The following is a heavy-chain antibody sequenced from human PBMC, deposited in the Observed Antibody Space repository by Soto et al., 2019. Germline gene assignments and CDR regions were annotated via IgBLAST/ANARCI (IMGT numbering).Heavy chain of an antibody. CDR3: VRGGGYDAFDH. V-gene: IGHV4-30-2*06. CDR2: INHFEST. Sequence: QLQLQESGSGVVRTSETLSLTCTVFGASISYGGFSWGWIRQSPGKGLEWIGYINHFESTYFHPSIKSRLSMSIDRSRNMFALNLSSVTAADMAVYYCVRGGGYDAFDHWGQGVPVTVSS. D-gene: IGHD5-12*01. CDR1: GASISYGGFS. J-gene: IGHJ4*02.